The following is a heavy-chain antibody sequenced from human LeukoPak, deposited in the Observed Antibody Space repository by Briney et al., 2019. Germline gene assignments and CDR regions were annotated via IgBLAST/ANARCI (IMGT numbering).Heavy chain of an antibody. CDR2: MNPNSGNT. Sequence: ASVKVSCKASGYTSTSYDINWVRQAPGQGLEWMGWMNPNSGNTVYAQKFQGRVTMTRNTSISTAYMELSSLRSEDTAVYYCARSPAGVYVYYYYYYMDVWGKGTTVTVSS. D-gene: IGHD6-13*01. CDR1: GYTSTSYD. J-gene: IGHJ6*03. CDR3: ARSPAGVYVYYYYYYMDV. V-gene: IGHV1-8*01.